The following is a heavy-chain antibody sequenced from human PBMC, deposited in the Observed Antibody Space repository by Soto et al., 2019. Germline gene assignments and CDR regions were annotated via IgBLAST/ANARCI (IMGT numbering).Heavy chain of an antibody. CDR1: GFTFSSYA. J-gene: IGHJ5*02. CDR2: ISYDGSNK. D-gene: IGHD3-3*01. CDR3: ARAYYDFWSGYYDSWFDP. V-gene: IGHV3-30-3*01. Sequence: LRLSCAASGFTFSSYAMHWVRQAPGKGLEWVAVISYDGSNKYYADSVKGRSTISRDNSKNTLYLQMNSLRAEDTAVYYCARAYYDFWSGYYDSWFDPWGQGTLVTVSS.